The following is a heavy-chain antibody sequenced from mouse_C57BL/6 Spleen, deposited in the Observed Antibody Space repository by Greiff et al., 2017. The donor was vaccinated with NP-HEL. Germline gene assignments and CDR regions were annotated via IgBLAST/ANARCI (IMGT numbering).Heavy chain of an antibody. CDR2: IYPGSGST. J-gene: IGHJ3*01. D-gene: IGHD2-3*01. Sequence: VQLQQPGAELVKPGASVKMSCKASGYTFTSYWITWVKQRPGPGLEWIGDIYPGSGSTNYNEKFKSKATLTVDTSSSTAYMQLSSLTSEDSAVYYCASYEDDGYPGFAYWGQGTLVTVSA. CDR1: GYTFTSYW. CDR3: ASYEDDGYPGFAY. V-gene: IGHV1-55*01.